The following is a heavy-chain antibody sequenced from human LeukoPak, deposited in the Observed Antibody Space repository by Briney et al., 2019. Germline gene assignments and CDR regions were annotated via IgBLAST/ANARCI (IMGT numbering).Heavy chain of an antibody. CDR1: GFTFSSYA. D-gene: IGHD3-9*01. CDR2: ISGSGGST. Sequence: GGSLRLSCAASGFTFSSYAMSWVRQAPGKGLEWVSAISGSGGSTYYADSVKGRFTISRDNSKDTLYLQMNSLRAEDTAVYYCAKDDILTGYPDYWGQGTLVTVSS. CDR3: AKDDILTGYPDY. V-gene: IGHV3-23*01. J-gene: IGHJ4*02.